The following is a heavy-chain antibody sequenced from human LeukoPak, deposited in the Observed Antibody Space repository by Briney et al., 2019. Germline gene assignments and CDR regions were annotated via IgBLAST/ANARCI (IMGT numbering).Heavy chain of an antibody. CDR3: ARVAPLDIVVVPAAPAYYYYGMDV. V-gene: IGHV1-2*02. J-gene: IGHJ6*02. CDR2: INPYSGGT. Sequence: ASVKVSCKASGYTFTGYYMHWVRQPPGQGLEWMGWINPYSGGTNYAQKLQGRVTMTRDTSISTAYMELSRLRSDDTAVYYCARVAPLDIVVVPAAPAYYYYGMDVWGQGTTVTVSS. D-gene: IGHD2-2*03. CDR1: GYTFTGYY.